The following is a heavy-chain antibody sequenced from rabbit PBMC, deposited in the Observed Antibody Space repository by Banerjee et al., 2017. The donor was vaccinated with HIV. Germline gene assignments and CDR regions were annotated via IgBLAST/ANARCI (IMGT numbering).Heavy chain of an antibody. CDR3: ERDVRDGGFIGYGYGL. Sequence: QSLEESGGDLVKPGASLTLTCTASGFSFSSSYWICWVRQAPGKGLEWIACIYTGSSCDTYLASGVKGRFTTAKASWATVTLQMTSLTAVDTATYFFERDVRDGGFIGYGYGLWDPGTLVTIS. J-gene: IGHJ4*01. CDR1: GFSFSSSYW. CDR2: IYTGSSCDT. V-gene: IGHV1S40*01. D-gene: IGHD6-1*01.